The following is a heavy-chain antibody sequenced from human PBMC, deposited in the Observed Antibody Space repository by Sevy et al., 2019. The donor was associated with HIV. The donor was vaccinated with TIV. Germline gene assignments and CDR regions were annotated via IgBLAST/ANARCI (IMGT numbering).Heavy chain of an antibody. V-gene: IGHV3-33*01. D-gene: IGHD4-17*01. CDR3: ARDHEFYHYGDYGPTFFPDY. CDR1: GFSFSSYG. CDR2: IWFDGSNS. J-gene: IGHJ4*02. Sequence: GGSLRLSCAASGFSFSSYGMHWVRQAPGKGLEWVALIWFDGSNSYYADSVKGRFTISRDTSKNTVYLQMNSLRAEDTAVYYCARDHEFYHYGDYGPTFFPDYWGQGNLVTVSS.